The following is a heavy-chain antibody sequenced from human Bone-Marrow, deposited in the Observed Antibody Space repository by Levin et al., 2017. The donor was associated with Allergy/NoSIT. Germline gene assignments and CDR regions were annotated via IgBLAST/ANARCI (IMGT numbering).Heavy chain of an antibody. Sequence: AASVKVSCKASGYTFTSYDINWVRQATGQGLEWMGWMNPNSGNTGYAQKFQGRVTMTRNTSISTAYMELSSLRSEDTAVYYCARRIARDIVVVVAARDYYDGMDVWGQGTTVTVSS. V-gene: IGHV1-8*01. CDR1: GYTFTSYD. D-gene: IGHD2-15*01. J-gene: IGHJ6*02. CDR3: ARRIARDIVVVVAARDYYDGMDV. CDR2: MNPNSGNT.